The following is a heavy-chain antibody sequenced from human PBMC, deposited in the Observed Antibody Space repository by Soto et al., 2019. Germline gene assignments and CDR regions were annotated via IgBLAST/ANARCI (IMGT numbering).Heavy chain of an antibody. CDR3: ARDKGRSPLDY. D-gene: IGHD2-15*01. CDR2: ISSSSSHI. J-gene: IGHJ4*02. CDR1: GFACSGYT. Sequence: GGSLRLSCATSGFACSGYTMNWVRQAPGKGLEWVSSISSSSSHIYYADSMKGRFTISRDNAKNSLYLQMNSLRAEDTAVYYCARDKGRSPLDYWGQGTLVTVSS. V-gene: IGHV3-21*01.